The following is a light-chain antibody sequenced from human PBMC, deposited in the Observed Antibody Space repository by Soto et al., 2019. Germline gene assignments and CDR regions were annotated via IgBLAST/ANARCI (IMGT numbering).Light chain of an antibody. J-gene: IGKJ4*01. Sequence: IVLTQSPATLSLSPGERATLSCRASQSVSSYLAWYQQKPGQAPRLLIYDASNRATGIPARFSGSGSGTDFTLTISSLEPEDFAVYYCQQRSNWPGLTFGGGTKVDI. CDR3: QQRSNWPGLT. V-gene: IGKV3-11*01. CDR1: QSVSSY. CDR2: DAS.